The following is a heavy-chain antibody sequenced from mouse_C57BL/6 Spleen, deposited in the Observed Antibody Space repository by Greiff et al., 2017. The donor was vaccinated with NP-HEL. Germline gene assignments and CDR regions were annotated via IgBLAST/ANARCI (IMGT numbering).Heavy chain of an antibody. Sequence: QVQLQQPGTELVKPGASVKLSCKASGYTFTSYWMHWVKQRPGQGLEWIGNINPSNGGTNYNEKFKSKATLTVDKSSSTAYMQLSSLTSEDSAVYYCLRDYYGSSYHYYAMDYWGQGTSVTVSS. CDR3: LRDYYGSSYHYYAMDY. CDR2: INPSNGGT. CDR1: GYTFTSYW. D-gene: IGHD1-1*01. J-gene: IGHJ4*01. V-gene: IGHV1-53*01.